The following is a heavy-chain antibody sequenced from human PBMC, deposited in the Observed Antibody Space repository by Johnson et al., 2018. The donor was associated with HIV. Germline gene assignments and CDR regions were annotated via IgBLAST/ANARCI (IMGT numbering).Heavy chain of an antibody. V-gene: IGHV3-73*02. Sequence: VQLVESGGGLVQPGGSLKLSCAASGFTLGGSPMHWVRQASGKGLEWIGHIRNKANSYATEYAASMKGRFTISRDDSKNTAYLQMNSLKSEDTAVYYCCKFVGYCSGGGCYTPGDIWGRGTMVTVSS. J-gene: IGHJ3*02. CDR3: CKFVGYCSGGGCYTPGDI. CDR2: IRNKANSYAT. D-gene: IGHD2-15*01. CDR1: GFTLGGSP.